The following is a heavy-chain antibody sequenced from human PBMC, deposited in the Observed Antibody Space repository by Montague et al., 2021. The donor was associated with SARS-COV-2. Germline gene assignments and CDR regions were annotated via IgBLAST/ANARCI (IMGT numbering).Heavy chain of an antibody. J-gene: IGHJ6*02. Sequence: SLRLSCAASGITFNTYWMHWVRLVVGKGLVWVSRINHDGSIATYADSVKGRFAISRDNAKNTLFLQMNSLTVEDTAVYYCAGAVGPYFYYGMDVWGQGTTVPVS. CDR2: INHDGSIA. CDR3: AGAVGPYFYYGMDV. D-gene: IGHD3-9*01. V-gene: IGHV3-74*01. CDR1: GITFNTYW.